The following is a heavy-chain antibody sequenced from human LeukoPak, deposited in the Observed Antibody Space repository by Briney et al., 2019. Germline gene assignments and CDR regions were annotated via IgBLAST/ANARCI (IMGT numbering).Heavy chain of an antibody. Sequence: SETLSLTCTLSGGSISSSSYYWGWIRQPPGKGLEWIGSIYYSGSTYYNPSLKSRVTISVDTSKNQFSLKLSSVTAADTAVYYCARGGYSGYGLGIGFDYWGQGTLVTVSS. V-gene: IGHV4-39*01. CDR2: IYYSGST. J-gene: IGHJ4*02. CDR1: GGSISSSSYY. CDR3: ARGGYSGYGLGIGFDY. D-gene: IGHD5-12*01.